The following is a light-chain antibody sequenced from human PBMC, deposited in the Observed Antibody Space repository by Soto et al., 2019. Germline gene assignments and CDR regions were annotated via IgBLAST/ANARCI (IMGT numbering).Light chain of an antibody. CDR2: ADN. V-gene: IGLV1-40*01. CDR1: SSNIGAGYD. CDR3: QPYDTSLSGVI. J-gene: IGLJ2*01. Sequence: QSVLTQTPSVSGAPGQKITMSCTGSSSNIGAGYDVHWYQQVPGAAPRLLIYADNNRPSGVPDRFSASKSGTSASLAITGLQGEDEANYYCQPYDTSLSGVIFGAGTKLTVL.